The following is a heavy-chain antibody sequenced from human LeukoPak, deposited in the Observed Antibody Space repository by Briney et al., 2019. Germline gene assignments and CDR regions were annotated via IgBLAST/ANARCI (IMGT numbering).Heavy chain of an antibody. CDR2: ISSGGSNI. D-gene: IGHD3-10*01. V-gene: IGHV3-30-3*01. Sequence: GSLRLSCAASGFTFSSYVMHWVRQAPGKGLEWVAIISSGGSNIYYADSVKGRFTISRDNSKNTLYLEMNSLRAEDTAVYYCARSLSGSFYDASDSWGQGSLVTVSS. J-gene: IGHJ4*02. CDR1: GFTFSSYV. CDR3: ARSLSGSFYDASDS.